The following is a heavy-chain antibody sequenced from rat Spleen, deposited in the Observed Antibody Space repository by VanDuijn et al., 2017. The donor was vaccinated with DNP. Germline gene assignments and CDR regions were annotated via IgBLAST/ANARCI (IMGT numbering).Heavy chain of an antibody. Sequence: EVQLVESGGGLVQPGRSLKLSCAALGFTFSDYYMAWVRPAPTKGLEWVAYISYDGGITNYADSVKGRFTISRDNAKNTLYLQMNSLRSEDMATYYCARHVLPLRVWDYWGQGVMVTVSS. J-gene: IGHJ2*01. CDR2: ISYDGGIT. CDR1: GFTFSDYY. V-gene: IGHV5-22*01. D-gene: IGHD1-4*01. CDR3: ARHVLPLRVWDY.